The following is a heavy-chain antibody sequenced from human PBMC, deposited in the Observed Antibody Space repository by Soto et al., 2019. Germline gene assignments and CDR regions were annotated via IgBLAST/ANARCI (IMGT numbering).Heavy chain of an antibody. D-gene: IGHD6-19*01. J-gene: IGHJ4*02. CDR1: GGSISGSY. V-gene: IGHV4-59*01. Sequence: SETLSLTCSVSGGSISGSYWSWIRQSPGKGLEWLGYVYYTGSTNYSPSLRSRVSISVDTSKNEFSLRLSSVTAADTAVYFCARSVAVPGAHIDYWGQGTHVTVSS. CDR2: VYYTGST. CDR3: ARSVAVPGAHIDY.